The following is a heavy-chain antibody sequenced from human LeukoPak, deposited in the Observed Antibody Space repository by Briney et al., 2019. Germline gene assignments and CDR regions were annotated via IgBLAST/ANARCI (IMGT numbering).Heavy chain of an antibody. J-gene: IGHJ4*02. D-gene: IGHD5-18*01. CDR2: IYHSGST. Sequence: GTLSHTCALSLGSLSISNWWSWVPQPPGKGLEGSGEIYHSGSTNYNPSLKSRVTISVDKSKNQFSLKLSSVTAADTAVYYCARDLNSYGSSHGYWGQGTLVTVSS. V-gene: IGHV4-4*02. CDR3: ARDLNSYGSSHGY. CDR1: LGSLSISNW.